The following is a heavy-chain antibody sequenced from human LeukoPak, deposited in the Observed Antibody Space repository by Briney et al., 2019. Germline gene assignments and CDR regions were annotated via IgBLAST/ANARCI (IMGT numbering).Heavy chain of an antibody. D-gene: IGHD2-2*01. Sequence: SETLSLTCTVSGGSISSYYWSWIRQPAGKGLEWIGRIYTSGSTNYNPSLKSRVTMSVDASKNQFSLKLSSVTAADTAVYYCARTLGYCSSTSCPYYFDYWGQGTLVTVSS. V-gene: IGHV4-4*07. CDR3: ARTLGYCSSTSCPYYFDY. J-gene: IGHJ4*02. CDR2: IYTSGST. CDR1: GGSISSYY.